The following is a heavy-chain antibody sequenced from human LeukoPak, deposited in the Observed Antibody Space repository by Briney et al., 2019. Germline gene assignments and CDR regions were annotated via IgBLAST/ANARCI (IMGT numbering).Heavy chain of an antibody. CDR3: ATGYYYDSSGYYLPHFDY. V-gene: IGHV1-24*01. J-gene: IGHJ4*02. CDR1: GSTLTDLS. Sequence: ASVKVSCKVSGSTLTDLSVHWVRQAPGGGLEWLGGFDPEDGGTLYTEKFKGRLTMTEDTSTDTAYMELTSLRSDDTAVYYCATGYYYDSSGYYLPHFDYWGQGTLVTVSS. D-gene: IGHD3-22*01. CDR2: FDPEDGGT.